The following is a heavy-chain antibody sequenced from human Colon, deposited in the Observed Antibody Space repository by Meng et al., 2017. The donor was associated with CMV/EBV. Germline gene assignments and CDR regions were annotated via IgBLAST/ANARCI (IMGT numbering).Heavy chain of an antibody. CDR2: IYTGISTT. J-gene: IGHJ6*02. Sequence: GESLKISCAASGFAFSSYAMSWVRQAPGKGLEWVSFIYTGISTTYYADSVKGRFTISRDNSKNTLYLQMNSLRAEDTAVYYCARDLAILKAHLYYYYGMDVWGQGTTVTVSS. CDR3: ARDLAILKAHLYYYYGMDV. V-gene: IGHV3-23*03. CDR1: GFAFSSYA.